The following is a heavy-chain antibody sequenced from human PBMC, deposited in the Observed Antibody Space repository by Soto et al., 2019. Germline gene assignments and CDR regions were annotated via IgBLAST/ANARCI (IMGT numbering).Heavy chain of an antibody. CDR1: GSSISSGGYY. CDR3: ARVSSLSWFGEPYYYYGMDV. CDR2: IYYSGST. J-gene: IGHJ6*02. D-gene: IGHD3-10*01. Sequence: LSLTCTVSGSSISSGGYYWSWIRQHPGKGLESIGYIYYSGSTYYNPSLKSRVTISVDTSKNQFSLKLSSVTAADTAVYYCARVSSLSWFGEPYYYYGMDVWGQGTTVTVSS. V-gene: IGHV4-31*03.